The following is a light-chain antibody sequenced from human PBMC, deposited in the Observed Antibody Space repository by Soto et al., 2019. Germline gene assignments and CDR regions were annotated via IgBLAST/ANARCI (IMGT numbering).Light chain of an antibody. CDR3: FSFTTTSTHV. V-gene: IGLV2-18*02. CDR1: STDFVSYNR. CDR2: EAR. Sequence: QSALTQPPSVSGSPGQSVTISCTGTSTDFVSYNRVSWYQQPPGTAPKLIIYEARNRPSGVPDRFSGSKSGNTAYLTISGLQVEDEAEYFCFSFTTTSTHVFGTGTQLTVL. J-gene: IGLJ7*01.